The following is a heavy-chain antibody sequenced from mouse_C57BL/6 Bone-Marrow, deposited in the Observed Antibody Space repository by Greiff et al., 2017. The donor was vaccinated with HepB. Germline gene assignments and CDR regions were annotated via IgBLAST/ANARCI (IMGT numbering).Heavy chain of an antibody. D-gene: IGHD4-1*01. Sequence: QVHVKQSGPELARPWASVKISCQAFYTFSRRVHFAIRDTNYWMQWVKQRPGQGLEWIGAIYPGNGDTSYNQKFKGKATLTADKSSSTAYMQLSSLTSEDSAVYYCARNWDEGWYFDVWGTGTTVTVSS. CDR1: YTFSRRVH. CDR2: GQGLEWIG. J-gene: IGHJ1*03. V-gene: IGHV1-87*01. CDR3: SEDSAVYYCARNWDEGWYFDV.